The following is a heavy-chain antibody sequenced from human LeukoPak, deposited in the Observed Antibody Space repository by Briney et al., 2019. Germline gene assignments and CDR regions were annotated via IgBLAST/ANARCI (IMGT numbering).Heavy chain of an antibody. CDR3: AHWPVSNLGAKVY. Sequence: SVKVSCKASGYTFTNFPIGWVRQAPGQGLEWMGGIIPIFGTANYAQKFQGRVTITADESTSTAYMELSSLRSEDTAVYYRAHWPVSNLGAKVYWGQGTLVTVSS. D-gene: IGHD1-26*01. V-gene: IGHV1-69*13. J-gene: IGHJ4*02. CDR1: GYTFTNFP. CDR2: IIPIFGTA.